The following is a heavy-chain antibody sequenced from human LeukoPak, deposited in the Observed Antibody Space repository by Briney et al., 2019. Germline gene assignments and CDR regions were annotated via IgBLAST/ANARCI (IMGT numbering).Heavy chain of an antibody. Sequence: GGSLRLSCAASGFHVRNNYMSWVPQAPGKGLEWVSILYNNGGTDYADSVRGRFAISRDNSKNTLYLQMNGLRVEDTAIYYCARDAGLDAFDIWGQGTMVGVSS. D-gene: IGHD3-9*01. V-gene: IGHV3-66*01. J-gene: IGHJ3*02. CDR2: LYNNGGT. CDR1: GFHVRNNY. CDR3: ARDAGLDAFDI.